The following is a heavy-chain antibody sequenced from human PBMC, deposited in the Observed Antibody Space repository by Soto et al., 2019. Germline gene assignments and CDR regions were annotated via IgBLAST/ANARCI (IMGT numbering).Heavy chain of an antibody. V-gene: IGHV1-18*04. CDR2: ISAYNGNT. CDR3: ARDQIVVATAMSHYYYGMDV. J-gene: IGHJ6*02. CDR1: GYTFTSYG. D-gene: IGHD5-18*01. Sequence: QVQLVQSGAEVKKPGASVKVSCKASGYTFTSYGISWVRQAPGQGLEWMGWISAYNGNTNYAQKLQGRVTMTTDTSTSTAYMELRSLRSDDTAVYYCARDQIVVATAMSHYYYGMDVWGQGTTATVSS.